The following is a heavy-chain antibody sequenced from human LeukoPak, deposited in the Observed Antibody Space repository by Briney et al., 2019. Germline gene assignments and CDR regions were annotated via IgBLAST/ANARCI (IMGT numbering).Heavy chain of an antibody. V-gene: IGHV3-48*04. CDR2: ISSSSSTI. D-gene: IGHD1-26*01. CDR1: GFTFSSYT. Sequence: GGSLRLSCAASGFTFSSYTMNWVRQAPGKGLEWVSYISSSSSTIYYADSVKGRFTISRDNAKNSLYLQMNSLRAEDTAVYYCARERSGSYFAYWGQGTLVTVSS. J-gene: IGHJ4*02. CDR3: ARERSGSYFAY.